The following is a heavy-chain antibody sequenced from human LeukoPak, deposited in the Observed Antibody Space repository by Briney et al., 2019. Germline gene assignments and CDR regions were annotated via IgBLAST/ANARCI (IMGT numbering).Heavy chain of an antibody. J-gene: IGHJ4*02. V-gene: IGHV3-30*02. D-gene: IGHD6-13*01. Sequence: GGSLRLSCAASGFTFSSYGIHWVRQAPGKGLEWVAFIRYDGSNKYHADSVKGRFTISRDNSKNTVYLQMNSLRVEDTAVYYCARDKLPGYSSSWDAHIFDYWGQGTLVTVSS. CDR3: ARDKLPGYSSSWDAHIFDY. CDR2: IRYDGSNK. CDR1: GFTFSSYG.